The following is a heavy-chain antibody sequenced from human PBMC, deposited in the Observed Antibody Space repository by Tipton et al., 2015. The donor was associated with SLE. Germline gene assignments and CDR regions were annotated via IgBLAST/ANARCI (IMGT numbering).Heavy chain of an antibody. D-gene: IGHD4-23*01. CDR1: GFTFSNYG. CDR2: VSYHGTEK. J-gene: IGHJ4*01. Sequence: RSLRLSCAASGFTFSNYGMHWVRQAPGKGLEWVAVVSYHGTEKYYADSVKGRFTVSRDNSMNMLYLQMSSLRGEDTAVYYCARDGGNSVGGFASWGHGTLVTVSS. CDR3: ARDGGNSVGGFAS. V-gene: IGHV3-30*03.